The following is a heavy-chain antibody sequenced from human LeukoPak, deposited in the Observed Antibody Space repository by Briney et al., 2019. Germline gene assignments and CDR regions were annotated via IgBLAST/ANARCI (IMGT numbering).Heavy chain of an antibody. CDR2: LRYDGSNK. V-gene: IGHV3-30*02. J-gene: IGHJ5*02. CDR3: VKENWFDP. Sequence: PGGSLRLSCAASGFTLSNYGMHWVRQAPGKGLEWVAFLRYDGSNKYYADSVKGRFTIFRDNFRDILYLQMNSLRGGDTAMYYCVKENWFDPWGQGTLVTVSS. CDR1: GFTLSNYG.